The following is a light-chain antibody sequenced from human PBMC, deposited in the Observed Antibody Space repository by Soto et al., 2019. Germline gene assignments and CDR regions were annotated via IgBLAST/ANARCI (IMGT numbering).Light chain of an antibody. CDR3: QQYYSYPRT. V-gene: IGKV1-5*01. Sequence: DIQIPQSPITLSASLVSSVPITCLASQSISSWLAWYQQKPGKAPKLLIYDASSLESGVPSRFSGSGSGTEFTLTISSLQPEDFATYYCQQYYSYPRTFGQGTKVDIK. J-gene: IGKJ1*01. CDR2: DAS. CDR1: QSISSW.